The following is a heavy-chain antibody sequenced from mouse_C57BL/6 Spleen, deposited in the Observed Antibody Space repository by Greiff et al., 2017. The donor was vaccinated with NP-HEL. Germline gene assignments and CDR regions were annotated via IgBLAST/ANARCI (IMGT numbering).Heavy chain of an antibody. CDR2: ISSGSSAT. CDR1: GFTFSDYG. CDR3: ARPGSGGDY. Sequence: EVQVVESGGGLVKPGGSLKLSCAASGFTFSDYGMHWVRQAPEKGLEWVAYISSGSSATYYTDTVKGRFTISRDNAKNTLFLQMTSLRSEDTAMYYCARPGSGGDYWGQGTSVTVSS. V-gene: IGHV5-17*01. D-gene: IGHD1-1*01. J-gene: IGHJ4*01.